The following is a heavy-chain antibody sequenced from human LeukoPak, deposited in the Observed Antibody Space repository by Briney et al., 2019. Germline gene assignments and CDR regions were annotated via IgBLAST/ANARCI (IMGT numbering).Heavy chain of an antibody. Sequence: ASVKVSCKASGYTFKNYGIVWVRQAPGQGLEWMGWISTYNANTNYVQKLQGRVTMATDTSTTTAYMELRSLRSDDTAVYYCAREGTEGSSGWYFDYWGQGTPVTVSS. V-gene: IGHV1-18*01. CDR3: AREGTEGSSGWYFDY. D-gene: IGHD6-19*01. CDR1: GYTFKNYG. CDR2: ISTYNANT. J-gene: IGHJ4*02.